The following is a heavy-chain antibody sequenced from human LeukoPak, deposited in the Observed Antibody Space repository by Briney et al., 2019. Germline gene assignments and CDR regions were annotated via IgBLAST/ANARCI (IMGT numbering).Heavy chain of an antibody. Sequence: PGGSLRLSCAAYGFTFSSCSMNWVRQAPGKGLEWVSSISSSSSYIYYADSVKGRFTISRDNAKNSLYLQMNSLRAEDTAVYYCARDYYDSSGYCEFDYWGQGTLVTVSS. CDR3: ARDYYDSSGYCEFDY. J-gene: IGHJ4*02. CDR1: GFTFSSCS. V-gene: IGHV3-21*01. D-gene: IGHD3-22*01. CDR2: ISSSSSYI.